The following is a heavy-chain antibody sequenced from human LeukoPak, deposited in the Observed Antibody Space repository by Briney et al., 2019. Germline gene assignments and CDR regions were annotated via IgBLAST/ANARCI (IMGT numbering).Heavy chain of an antibody. J-gene: IGHJ4*02. CDR1: GFTFSSYS. D-gene: IGHD6-19*01. V-gene: IGHV3-30*03. Sequence: PGGSLRLSCAASGFTFSSYSMNWVRQAPGKGLEWVAVISYDGSNKYYADSVKGRFTISRDNSKNTLYLQMNSLRAEDTAVYYCARGSSGWYSEGYFDYWGQGTLVTVSS. CDR2: ISYDGSNK. CDR3: ARGSSGWYSEGYFDY.